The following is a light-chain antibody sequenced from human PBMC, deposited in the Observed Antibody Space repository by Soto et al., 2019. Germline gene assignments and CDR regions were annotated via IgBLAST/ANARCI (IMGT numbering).Light chain of an antibody. V-gene: IGKV3-15*01. Sequence: EIVMTQSPATLSVSPGERASLSCRASQSVGSNLALYQQTAGQAPRLLIYGASTRATGIPARFSGSGSGTEFTLTISCLQSEEFAVYSGQQYTNWPYTFGKGTKLQIK. CDR3: QQYTNWPYT. J-gene: IGKJ2*01. CDR1: QSVGSN. CDR2: GAS.